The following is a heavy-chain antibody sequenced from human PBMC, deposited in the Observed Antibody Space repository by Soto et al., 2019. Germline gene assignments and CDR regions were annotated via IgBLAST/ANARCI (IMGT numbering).Heavy chain of an antibody. Sequence: GGSLRLSCAASGFTFSEYSMHWVRQAPGKELQYVSTISSDGDITYYADSVKGRFTISRDNSKNTLYLQMNSLRPEDTAVYYCVKVSTFYDILTGYYSANFFDPWGRGNLVTVSS. CDR2: ISSDGDIT. CDR1: GFTFSEYS. J-gene: IGHJ5*02. V-gene: IGHV3-64D*06. D-gene: IGHD3-9*01. CDR3: VKVSTFYDILTGYYSANFFDP.